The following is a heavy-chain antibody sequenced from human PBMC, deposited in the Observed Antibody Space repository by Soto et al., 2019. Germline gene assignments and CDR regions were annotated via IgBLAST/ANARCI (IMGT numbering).Heavy chain of an antibody. V-gene: IGHV3-23*01. D-gene: IGHD3-3*01. CDR2: ISGGGDRT. CDR3: AKPHPTPDYDFWSGNYHGMDV. Sequence: GGSLRLSCAASGFTFSSYAMSWVRQAPGKGMEWVSAISGGGDRTYYADSVKGRCTLYKDNSKNTLYLQMNSLRAEDTAVYYCAKPHPTPDYDFWSGNYHGMDVWGQGTTVTVSS. J-gene: IGHJ6*02. CDR1: GFTFSSYA.